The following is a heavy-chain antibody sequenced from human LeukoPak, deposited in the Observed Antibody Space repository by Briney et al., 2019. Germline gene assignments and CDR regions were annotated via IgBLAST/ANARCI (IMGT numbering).Heavy chain of an antibody. J-gene: IGHJ4*02. CDR3: ARGGGGIAAAAPFDY. CDR2: IIPIFGTA. D-gene: IGHD6-13*01. V-gene: IGHV1-69*06. Sequence: SVKVSCKASGGTFSSYAISWVRQAPGQGLEWMGGIIPIFGTANYAQKFQGRVTITADKSTSTAYMELSSLRSEDTAVYYCARGGGGIAAAAPFDYWGQGTLVTVSS. CDR1: GGTFSSYA.